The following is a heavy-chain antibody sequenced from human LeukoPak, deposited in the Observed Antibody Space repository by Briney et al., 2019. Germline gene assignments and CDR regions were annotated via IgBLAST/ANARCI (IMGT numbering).Heavy chain of an antibody. V-gene: IGHV3-23*01. D-gene: IGHD3-10*01. CDR3: AKGYYYGSGSYSTFDY. CDR2: ISGSGGST. Sequence: GGSLRLSCAASGFTFSSHALSWLRQAPGKGLEWVSTISGSGGSTYYTDSVKGRFTISRDNSKNTLYVQMSSLRADDTAVYYCAKGYYYGSGSYSTFDYWGQGTLVTVSS. J-gene: IGHJ4*02. CDR1: GFTFSSHA.